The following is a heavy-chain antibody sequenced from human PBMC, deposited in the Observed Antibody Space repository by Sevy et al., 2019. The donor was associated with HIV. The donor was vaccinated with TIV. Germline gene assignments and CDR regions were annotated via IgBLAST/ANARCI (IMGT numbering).Heavy chain of an antibody. CDR1: GFSFDSYG. CDR2: ISGSGTRT. D-gene: IGHD3-22*01. Sequence: GSLRLSCAVSGFSFDSYGMTWVRQAPGKGLEWVSAISGSGTRTYYADSVKGRFIISRDNSKNTLDLEMNSLRAEDTAIYFCAKGGGGHYDPEQIAYYFYYYNMGVWGKGTTVTVSS. V-gene: IGHV3-23*01. J-gene: IGHJ6*03. CDR3: AKGGGGHYDPEQIAYYFYYYNMGV.